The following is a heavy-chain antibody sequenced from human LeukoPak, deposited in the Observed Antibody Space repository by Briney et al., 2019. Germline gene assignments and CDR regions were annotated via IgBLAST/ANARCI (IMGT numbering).Heavy chain of an antibody. CDR2: IYHSGST. J-gene: IGHJ5*02. Sequence: SETLSLTCAVSGGSISSSNWWSWVRQPPGKGLEWIGEIYHSGSTNYNPSLKSRVTISVDKSKNQFSLKLSSVTAADTAVYYCARTMYSSSWYWFDPWGQGTLVTVSS. V-gene: IGHV4-4*02. CDR3: ARTMYSSSWYWFDP. CDR1: GGSISSSNW. D-gene: IGHD6-13*01.